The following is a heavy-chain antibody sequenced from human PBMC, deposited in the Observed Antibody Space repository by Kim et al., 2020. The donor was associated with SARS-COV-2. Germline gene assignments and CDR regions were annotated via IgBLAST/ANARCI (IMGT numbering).Heavy chain of an antibody. J-gene: IGHJ4*02. V-gene: IGHV3-74*01. Sequence: ADSVKGRFTISRDNAKNTLYLQMNSLRAEDTAVYYCARDGWSIAAAGHDYWGQGTLVTVSS. CDR3: ARDGWSIAAAGHDY. D-gene: IGHD6-13*01.